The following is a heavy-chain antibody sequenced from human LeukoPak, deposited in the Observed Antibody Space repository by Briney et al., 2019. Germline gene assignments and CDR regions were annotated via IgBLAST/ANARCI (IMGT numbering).Heavy chain of an antibody. J-gene: IGHJ6*02. V-gene: IGHV4-39*07. CDR2: INHSGST. CDR1: GGSISSSTYY. Sequence: SETLSLTCTVSGGSISSSTYYWDWIRQPPGKGLEWIGEINHSGSTNYNPSLKSRVTISVDTSKNQFSLKLSSVTAADTAVYYCASFIYCSGGSCYGMDVWGQGTTVTVSS. CDR3: ASFIYCSGGSCYGMDV. D-gene: IGHD2-15*01.